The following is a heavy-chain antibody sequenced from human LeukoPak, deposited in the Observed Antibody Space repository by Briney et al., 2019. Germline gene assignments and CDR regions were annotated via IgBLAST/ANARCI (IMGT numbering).Heavy chain of an antibody. J-gene: IGHJ4*02. CDR3: ASVLMVYAIIDY. CDR2: VNHSGST. D-gene: IGHD2-8*01. Sequence: SETLSLTCAVYGGSFSGYYWSWIRQPPGKGLEWVGEVNHSGSTNYNPSLKSRVTISSDTSKNQFSLKLSSVTAADTAVYYCASVLMVYAIIDYWGQGTLVTVSS. V-gene: IGHV4-34*01. CDR1: GGSFSGYY.